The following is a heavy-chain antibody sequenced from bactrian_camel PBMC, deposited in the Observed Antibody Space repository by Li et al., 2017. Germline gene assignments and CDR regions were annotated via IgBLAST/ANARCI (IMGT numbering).Heavy chain of an antibody. Sequence: HVQLVESGGDLVQPGGFLRVGCRASGFTFSSTYMSWVRQVPGKEPEWVSSINSDGLKAFYVDSVKGRFTISRDNSKKTLFSRLNSLQPEDSDMYYCHLLTSGHCTFQNIGDYGFWGPGTQVTVS. J-gene: IGHJ6*01. D-gene: IGHD1*01. V-gene: IGHV3S5*01. CDR1: GFTFSSTY. CDR2: INSDGLKA. CDR3: HLLTSGHCTFQNIGDYGF.